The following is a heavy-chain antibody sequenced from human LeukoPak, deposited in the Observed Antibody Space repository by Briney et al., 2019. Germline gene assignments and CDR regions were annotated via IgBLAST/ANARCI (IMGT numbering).Heavy chain of an antibody. J-gene: IGHJ5*02. CDR3: AKDGVDFWSGYTNWFDP. V-gene: IGHV3-23*01. D-gene: IGHD3-3*01. Sequence: GGSLRLSCAASGFTFSSCAMSWVRQAPGKGLEWVSAISGSGGSTCYADSVKGRFTISRDNSKNTLYLQMNSLRAEDTAVYYCAKDGVDFWSGYTNWFDPWGQGTLVTVSS. CDR1: GFTFSSCA. CDR2: ISGSGGST.